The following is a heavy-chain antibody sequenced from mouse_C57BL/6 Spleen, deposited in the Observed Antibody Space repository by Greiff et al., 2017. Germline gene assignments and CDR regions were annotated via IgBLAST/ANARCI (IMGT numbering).Heavy chain of an antibody. Sequence: VQLQQSGPGLVQPSQSLSITCTVSGFSLTSYGVHWVRQSPGKGLEWLGVIWSGGSTDYNAAFISRLSISKDNSKSQVFFKMNSLQADDTAIYYCARSPYYSGFDYWGQGTTLTVSS. J-gene: IGHJ2*01. D-gene: IGHD1-1*02. CDR1: GFSLTSYG. CDR3: ARSPYYSGFDY. CDR2: IWSGGST. V-gene: IGHV2-2*01.